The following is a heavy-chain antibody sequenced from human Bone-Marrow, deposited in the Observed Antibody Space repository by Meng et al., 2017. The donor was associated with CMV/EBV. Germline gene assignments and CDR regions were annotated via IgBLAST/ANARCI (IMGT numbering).Heavy chain of an antibody. V-gene: IGHV5-10-1*01. J-gene: IGHJ5*02. CDR2: IDPSDSYT. CDR3: ARVTCSSTSCTRNWFDP. D-gene: IGHD2-2*01. Sequence: YSFTSYWISWVRQMPGKGLEWMGRIDPSDSYTNYSPSFQGHVTISADKSISTAYLQWSSLKASDTAMYYCARVTCSSTSCTRNWFDPWGQGTLVTVSS. CDR1: YSFTSYW.